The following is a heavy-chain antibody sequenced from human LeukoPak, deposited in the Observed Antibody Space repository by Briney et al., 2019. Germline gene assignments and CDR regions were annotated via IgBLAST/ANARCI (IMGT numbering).Heavy chain of an antibody. CDR1: GFTFSDYY. J-gene: IGHJ6*02. D-gene: IGHD1-14*01. V-gene: IGHV3-11*01. Sequence: GGSLSLSCAASGFTFSDYYINWIRQAPGKGLEWVSHISSSGRLMQYTDSVKGRFTITRDNAQNFMSLQMNSLKPEDTAVYYCARDTNNGLDVWCRGTTVTVSS. CDR2: ISSSGRLM. CDR3: ARDTNNGLDV.